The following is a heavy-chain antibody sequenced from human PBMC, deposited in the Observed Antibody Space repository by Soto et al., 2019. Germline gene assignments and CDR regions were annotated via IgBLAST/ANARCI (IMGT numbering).Heavy chain of an antibody. V-gene: IGHV4-30-4*01. CDR2: IYHSGSS. J-gene: IGHJ6*02. CDR1: GGSISSGDYY. CDR3: AGLVYANYALDV. Sequence: SETLSLTCTVSGGSISSGDYYWSWLRQPPGKGLEWIGNIYHSGSSYYNPSLKSRVTMSVNTSKNQFSLKLTSVTAADTAVYYCAGLVYANYALDVWGQGTTVTVSS. D-gene: IGHD3-22*01.